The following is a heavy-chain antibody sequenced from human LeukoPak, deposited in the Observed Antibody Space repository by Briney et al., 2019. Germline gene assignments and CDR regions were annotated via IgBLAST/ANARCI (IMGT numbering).Heavy chain of an antibody. D-gene: IGHD4-23*01. J-gene: IGHJ4*02. Sequence: ASVKVSCKASGYTFTSYDINWVRQAPGQGLELMGWMNPNSGNTGYAQKFQGRVTMTRNTSISTAYMELSSLRSEDTAVYYCARGARWGDHGRFDYWGQGTLVTVSS. V-gene: IGHV1-8*01. CDR3: ARGARWGDHGRFDY. CDR1: GYTFTSYD. CDR2: MNPNSGNT.